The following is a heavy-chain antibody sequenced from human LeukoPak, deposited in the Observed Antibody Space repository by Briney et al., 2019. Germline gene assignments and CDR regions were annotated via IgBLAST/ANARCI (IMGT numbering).Heavy chain of an antibody. CDR3: ARLYPSFGAFDF. CDR1: GGSISSYY. D-gene: IGHD2-2*01. V-gene: IGHV4-59*08. Sequence: PSETLSLTCTVSGGSISSYYWSWIRQSPGAGLECIGSIYYSGSTNYNPSLKGRVTISVDTSKNQFSLKLSSVTAADTAVYYCARLYPSFGAFDFWGQGAMVTVSS. CDR2: IYYSGST. J-gene: IGHJ3*01.